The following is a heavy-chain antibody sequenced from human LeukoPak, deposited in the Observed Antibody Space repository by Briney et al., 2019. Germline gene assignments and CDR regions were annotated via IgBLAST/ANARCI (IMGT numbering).Heavy chain of an antibody. V-gene: IGHV3-49*04. CDR1: GFTFGDYA. CDR2: XXXKGFGGTT. Sequence: GRSLRLSCTASGFTFGDYAMSWVRQAPGKGLEWVGFXXXKGFGGTTEYAASVKGRFTISRDDSKSIAYLQMNSLKVEDSAMXXXXRXNXXDFWXXXXPYFDYWGQGTLVTVSS. D-gene: IGHD3-3*01. CDR3: XRXNXXDFWXXXXPYFDY. J-gene: IGHJ4*02.